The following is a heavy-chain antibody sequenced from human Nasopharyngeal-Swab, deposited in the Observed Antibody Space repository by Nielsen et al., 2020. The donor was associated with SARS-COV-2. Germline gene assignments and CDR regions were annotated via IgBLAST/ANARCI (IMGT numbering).Heavy chain of an antibody. CDR2: ISSSSSYI. Sequence: GGSLRLSCAASGFTFSSYSMNWVRQAPGKGLEWASSISSSSSYIYYADSVKGRFTISRDNAKNSLYLQMNSLRAEDTAVYYCARDATTVTTWFDPWDQGTLVTVSS. V-gene: IGHV3-21*01. D-gene: IGHD4-11*01. CDR1: GFTFSSYS. J-gene: IGHJ5*02. CDR3: ARDATTVTTWFDP.